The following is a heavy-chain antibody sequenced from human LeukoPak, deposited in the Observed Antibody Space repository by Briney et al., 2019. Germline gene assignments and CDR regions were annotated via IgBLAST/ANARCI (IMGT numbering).Heavy chain of an antibody. D-gene: IGHD3-22*01. J-gene: IGHJ4*02. CDR2: IGTAGDT. CDR3: ARGYYDSSGDTYLDY. Sequence: GGSLRLSCAASGFTFSSYVMHWVRQATGKGLEWVSAIGTAGDTYYPGSVKGRFTISRENAKNSLYLQMNSLRAGDTAVYYCARGYYDSSGDTYLDYWGQGTLVTVSS. CDR1: GFTFSSYV. V-gene: IGHV3-13*01.